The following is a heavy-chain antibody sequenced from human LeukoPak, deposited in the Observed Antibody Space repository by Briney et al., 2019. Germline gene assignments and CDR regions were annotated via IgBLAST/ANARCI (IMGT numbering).Heavy chain of an antibody. CDR2: VSYDGSDK. J-gene: IGHJ4*02. CDR3: ARLPPGDC. Sequence: PGGSLRLSCAASGFTFSNYGIHWVRQAPGKGLEWVAVVSYDGSDKYYADSVKGRITISRDNSKNTLYLQMNNLRAEDTAVYYCARLPPGDCWGQGTLVTVSS. CDR1: GFTFSNYG. V-gene: IGHV3-30*03.